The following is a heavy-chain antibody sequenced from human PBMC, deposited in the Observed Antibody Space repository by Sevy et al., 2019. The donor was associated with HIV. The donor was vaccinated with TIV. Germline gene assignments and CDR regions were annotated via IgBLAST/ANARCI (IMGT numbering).Heavy chain of an antibody. J-gene: IGHJ4*02. CDR2: IKQDESEI. V-gene: IGHV3-7*01. CDR3: ARGPNYGVRTDYFEY. D-gene: IGHD4-17*01. Sequence: GGSLRLSCAVSGFPFSNYWMSWVRQAPGKGLEWVANIKQDESEIYNVDSVKGRFTISRDNAKNSVSLQMNSLGAEDTAVYYCARGPNYGVRTDYFEYWGQGILVTVSS. CDR1: GFPFSNYW.